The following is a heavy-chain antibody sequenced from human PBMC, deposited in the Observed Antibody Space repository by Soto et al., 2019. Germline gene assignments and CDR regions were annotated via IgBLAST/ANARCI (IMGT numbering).Heavy chain of an antibody. D-gene: IGHD5-12*01. CDR3: ARGPQWLRSDNWFDP. Sequence: SETLSLTCTVSGGSISSGCYYWSWIRQHPGKGLEWIGNIHNSGTSNYNPSLKSRVTISVDTSKNEFSLKIASVTAADTGVYYCARGPQWLRSDNWFDPWGQGSLVTVSS. J-gene: IGHJ5*02. CDR2: IHNSGTS. CDR1: GGSISSGCYY. V-gene: IGHV4-61*01.